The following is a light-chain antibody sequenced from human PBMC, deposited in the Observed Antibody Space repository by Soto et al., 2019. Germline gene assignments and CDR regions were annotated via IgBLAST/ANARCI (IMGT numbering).Light chain of an antibody. CDR1: QNIRNY. CDR2: AAS. Sequence: DIQMTQSPSSLSASVGERVTITCRASQNIRNYLNWYQQRPGKTPNLLVYAASNLRSGVPSRFSGSGSGRDFTLTISSLQPEDFATYYCQQLHSTSSYTFGQGTRVDIK. V-gene: IGKV1-39*01. CDR3: QQLHSTSSYT. J-gene: IGKJ2*01.